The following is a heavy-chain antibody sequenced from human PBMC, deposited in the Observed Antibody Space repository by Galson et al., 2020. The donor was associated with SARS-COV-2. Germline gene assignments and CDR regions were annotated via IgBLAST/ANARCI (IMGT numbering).Heavy chain of an antibody. V-gene: IGHV3-9*01. CDR2: ISWNSGSI. J-gene: IGHJ4*02. CDR3: AKLTSGDYDSSGNDY. D-gene: IGHD3-22*01. CDR1: GFTFDDYA. Sequence: GGSLRLSCAASGFTFDDYAMHWVRQAPGKGLEWVSGISWNSGSIGYADSVKGRFTISRDNAKNSLYLQMNSLRAEDTALYYCAKLTSGDYDSSGNDYWGQGTLVTVSS.